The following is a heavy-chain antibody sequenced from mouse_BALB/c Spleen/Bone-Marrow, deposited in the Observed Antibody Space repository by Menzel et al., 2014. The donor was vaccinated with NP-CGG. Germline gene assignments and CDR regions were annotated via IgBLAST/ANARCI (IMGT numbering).Heavy chain of an antibody. CDR3: ARFITTGTMDY. V-gene: IGHV2-6-4*01. CDR1: GFSLSRYS. D-gene: IGHD1-1*01. CDR2: IWGGGNI. J-gene: IGHJ4*01. Sequence: VKLQESGPGLVAPSQSLSITCTVSGFSLSRYSIHWVRQPPGEGLEWLGVIWGGGNIDYNSALKSRLSISKDNSKSQVFLKMNSLQTDDTAMYYCARFITTGTMDYWGQGTSVTTSS.